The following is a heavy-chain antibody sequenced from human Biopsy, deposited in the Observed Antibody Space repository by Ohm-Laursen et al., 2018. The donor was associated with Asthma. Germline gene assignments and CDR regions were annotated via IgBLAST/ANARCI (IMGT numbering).Heavy chain of an antibody. CDR3: AKRRGYSDLTDFDH. CDR1: GFAVSRDY. J-gene: IGHJ4*02. Sequence: SLRLSCAASGFAVSRDYMFWVRQAPGKGLEWVAVVSYDGGVVHYADSMKGRFTISRDNAKSTLYPQMNRLRTDGTAVYFCAKRRGYSDLTDFDHWGQGTLVTVSS. V-gene: IGHV3-30-3*01. D-gene: IGHD3-3*01. CDR2: VSYDGGVV.